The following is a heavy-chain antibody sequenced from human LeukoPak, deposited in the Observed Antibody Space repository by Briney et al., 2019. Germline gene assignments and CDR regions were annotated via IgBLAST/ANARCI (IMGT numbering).Heavy chain of an antibody. CDR3: AKDQTMDF. CDR2: ISWDGGST. J-gene: IGHJ4*02. Sequence: GGFLRLSCTASGFTFDDYAMHWVRQAPGKAREWVSLISWDGGSTYYADSVKGRFTISRDNTKNSLFLEMNSLRVEDTALYYCAKDQTMDFWGQGTLVTVSS. CDR1: GFTFDDYA. V-gene: IGHV3-43D*04.